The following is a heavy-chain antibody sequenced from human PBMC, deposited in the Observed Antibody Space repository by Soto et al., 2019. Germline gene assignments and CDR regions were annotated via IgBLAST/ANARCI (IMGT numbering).Heavy chain of an antibody. V-gene: IGHV3-30*18. CDR3: AKDRNRVPLHY. D-gene: IGHD4-4*01. CDR1: ELTLITNG. CDR2: ISYDGSNK. J-gene: IGHJ4*02. Sequence: GGPRRFPCPAFELTLITNGMHGFPQAPGKGLEWVAVISYDGSNKYYADSVRGRFTISRDNSKNTLYLQMNSLRAEDTAVYYCAKDRNRVPLHYWGQGTLVTVSS.